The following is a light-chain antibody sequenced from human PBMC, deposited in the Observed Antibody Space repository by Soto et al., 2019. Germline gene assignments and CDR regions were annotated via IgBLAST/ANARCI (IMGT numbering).Light chain of an antibody. V-gene: IGKV1-9*01. J-gene: IGKJ5*01. CDR1: QGTSSY. CDR2: GAS. Sequence: DIQLTQSPSFLSASVGDRVTITCRASQGTSSYLALFQQQPGRAPKLLIYGASTLQSGVPARFSGSGSGTDFTLTISNLQPEDFATYYCQQLNAYPLTFGQGTRLEIK. CDR3: QQLNAYPLT.